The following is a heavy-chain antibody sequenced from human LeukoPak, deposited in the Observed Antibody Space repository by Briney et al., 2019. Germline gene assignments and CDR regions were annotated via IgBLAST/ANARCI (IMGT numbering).Heavy chain of an antibody. CDR1: GGSISSSNW. Sequence: SETLSLTCAVSGGSISSSNWWSWVRQPPGKGLEWIGEIYHSGSTNYNPSLKSRVTISVDKSKNQFSLKLSSVTAADTAVYYCARDRQDSSGYYSTDAFDIWGQGTMVTVSS. D-gene: IGHD3-22*01. V-gene: IGHV4-4*02. CDR3: ARDRQDSSGYYSTDAFDI. J-gene: IGHJ3*02. CDR2: IYHSGST.